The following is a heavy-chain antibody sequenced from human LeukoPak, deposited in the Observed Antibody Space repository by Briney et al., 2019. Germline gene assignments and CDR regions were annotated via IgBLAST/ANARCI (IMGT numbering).Heavy chain of an antibody. CDR1: GVTVNSNY. CDR2: ITSSSDYV. Sequence: GGSLRLSCAASGVTVNSNYMSWVRQAPGKGLEWVSSITSSSDYVYYADSVKGRFTISRDNAENSLHLQMNSLRADDTAVYYCAREFKSGYGMWAWGQGTLVTVSS. J-gene: IGHJ5*02. V-gene: IGHV3-21*01. D-gene: IGHD5-18*01. CDR3: AREFKSGYGMWA.